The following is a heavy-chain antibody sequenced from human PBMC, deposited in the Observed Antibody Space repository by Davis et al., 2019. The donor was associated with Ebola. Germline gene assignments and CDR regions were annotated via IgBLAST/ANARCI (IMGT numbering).Heavy chain of an antibody. J-gene: IGHJ6*03. V-gene: IGHV4-34*01. CDR2: INHSGST. Sequence: MPSETLSLTCAVYGRSFSGYYWSWIRQPPRKGLEWIGEINHSGSTTYNPSLKSRVTTSVDTSKNQFSLKLSSVTAADTAVYYCARGPIVVVPTATYDYYYYYMDVWGKGTTVTVSS. D-gene: IGHD2-2*01. CDR1: GRSFSGYY. CDR3: ARGPIVVVPTATYDYYYYYMDV.